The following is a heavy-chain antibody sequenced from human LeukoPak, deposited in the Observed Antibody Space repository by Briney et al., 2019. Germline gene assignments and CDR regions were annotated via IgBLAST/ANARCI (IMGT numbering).Heavy chain of an antibody. V-gene: IGHV4-34*01. D-gene: IGHD6-19*01. CDR2: INHSGST. CDR1: GGSFSGYY. Sequence: PSETLSLTCAVYGGSFSGYYWSWIRQPPGKGLEWIGEINHSGSTNYNPSLKSRVTISVDTSKNQFSLKLSSVTAADTAVYYCAREGGPTGYSSGDDAFDIWAKGQWSPSLQ. CDR3: AREGGPTGYSSGDDAFDI. J-gene: IGHJ3*02.